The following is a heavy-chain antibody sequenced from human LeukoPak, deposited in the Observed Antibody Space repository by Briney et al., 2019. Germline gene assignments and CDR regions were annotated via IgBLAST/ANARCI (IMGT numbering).Heavy chain of an antibody. J-gene: IGHJ4*02. CDR1: GGSISSYY. Sequence: SETLSLTCTVSGGSISSYYWSWIRQPPGKGLEWIGYIYYSGSTNYNPSLKSRVTISVDTSKNQFSLKLSSMTAADTAVYYCARVASSSWYQPSYFDYWGQGTLVTVSS. CDR3: ARVASSSWYQPSYFDY. CDR2: IYYSGST. V-gene: IGHV4-59*01. D-gene: IGHD6-13*01.